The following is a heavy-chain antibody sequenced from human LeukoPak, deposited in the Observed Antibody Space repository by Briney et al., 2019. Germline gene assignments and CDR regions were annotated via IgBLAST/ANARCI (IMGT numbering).Heavy chain of an antibody. CDR3: ARMDRSVALDV. V-gene: IGHV3-23*01. D-gene: IGHD2-2*03. CDR2: VSGSGGRI. J-gene: IGHJ6*04. CDR1: GFTFSSYG. Sequence: GGSLRLSCAASGFTFSSYGMSWVRQAPGKGLEWVSGVSGSGGRINYADSVKGRFTISRDNSKNTLYLQMDNLRVEDTAVYYCARMDRSVALDVWGKGTTVTVSS.